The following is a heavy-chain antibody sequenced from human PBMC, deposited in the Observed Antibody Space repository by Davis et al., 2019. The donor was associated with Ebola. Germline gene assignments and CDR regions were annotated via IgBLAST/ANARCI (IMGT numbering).Heavy chain of an antibody. J-gene: IGHJ6*02. CDR3: ARDWYYYDFWSGYYSYYYYGMDV. CDR1: GFTFSSYA. Sequence: GESLKISCAASGFTFSSYAMHWVRQAPGKGLEWVAVISYDGSNKYYADSVKGRFTISRDNSKNTLYLQMNSLRAEDTAVYYCARDWYYYDFWSGYYSYYYYGMDVWGQGTTVTVSS. V-gene: IGHV3-30-3*01. CDR2: ISYDGSNK. D-gene: IGHD3-3*01.